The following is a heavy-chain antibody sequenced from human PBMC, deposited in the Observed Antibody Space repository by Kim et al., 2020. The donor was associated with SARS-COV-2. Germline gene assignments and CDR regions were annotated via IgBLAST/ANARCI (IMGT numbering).Heavy chain of an antibody. J-gene: IGHJ1*01. V-gene: IGHV1-69*13. CDR3: AKVDDYDYDSSGYLFQR. Sequence: SVKVSCKASGGTFSSYVISWVRQAPGQGLEWMGGIIPMFGTANYAQKFQGRVTISADESTRTAYMELRSLRSEDTAVYYCAKVDDYDYDSSGYLFQRWGQGTLVTVSS. CDR1: GGTFSSYV. D-gene: IGHD3-22*01. CDR2: IIPMFGTA.